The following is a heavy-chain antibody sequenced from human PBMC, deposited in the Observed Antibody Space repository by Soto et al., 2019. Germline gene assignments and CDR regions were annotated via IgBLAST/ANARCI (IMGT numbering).Heavy chain of an antibody. J-gene: IGHJ5*01. Sequence: GGSLRLSCAASGFTFSSYAMSWVRQAPGQGLEWVSAISGSGGTTYYAGSVKGRFTISRDNSENTLYLQMNSLRAEDTAVYYCAKDRGYSGYDNWFDSWGQGTLVTVSS. CDR1: GFTFSSYA. CDR3: AKDRGYSGYDNWFDS. V-gene: IGHV3-23*01. CDR2: ISGSGGTT. D-gene: IGHD5-12*01.